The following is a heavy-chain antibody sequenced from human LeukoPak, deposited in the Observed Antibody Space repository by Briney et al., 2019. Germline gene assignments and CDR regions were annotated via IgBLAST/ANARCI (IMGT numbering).Heavy chain of an antibody. V-gene: IGHV4-59*01. D-gene: IGHD1-26*01. Sequence: SETLSLTCSVSDDSITMYYWTWIRQPPGKGLEWIGYVDHTGSTNFNPSLNGRVSISRDTTKNLFSLRLRSVTAADTAVYFCARGRVSSSTWDSTYDDYFYMDVWGKGTTVTVSS. J-gene: IGHJ6*03. CDR3: ARGRVSSSTWDSTYDDYFYMDV. CDR1: DDSITMYY. CDR2: VDHTGST.